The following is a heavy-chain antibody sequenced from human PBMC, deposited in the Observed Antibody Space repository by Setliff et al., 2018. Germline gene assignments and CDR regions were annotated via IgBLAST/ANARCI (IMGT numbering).Heavy chain of an antibody. V-gene: IGHV4-39*07. D-gene: IGHD1-26*01. CDR2: IYQNGIT. CDR1: GGSISTATYY. J-gene: IGHJ4*02. Sequence: PSETLSLTCTVSGGSISTATYYWGWVRQSPGKGLEWIGTIYQNGITYYNPSVKSRVTISIDKSKNQFSLKLTSVTAADTAVYYCAKGGGRYHSASWGQGTLVTVSS. CDR3: AKGGGRYHSAS.